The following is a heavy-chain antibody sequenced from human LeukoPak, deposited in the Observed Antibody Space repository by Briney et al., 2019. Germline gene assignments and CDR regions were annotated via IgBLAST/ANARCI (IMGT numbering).Heavy chain of an antibody. V-gene: IGHV4-59*01. J-gene: IGHJ6*03. CDR1: GGSIGSYY. CDR3: ARDKHMLAAAYYMDV. Sequence: PSGTLSLTCTVSGGSIGSYYWSWIRQPPGKGLEWIGYIYYSGSTNYNPSLKSRVTISVDTSKNQFSLKLSSVTAADTAVYYCARDKHMLAAAYYMDVWGKGTTVTISS. CDR2: IYYSGST. D-gene: IGHD6-13*01.